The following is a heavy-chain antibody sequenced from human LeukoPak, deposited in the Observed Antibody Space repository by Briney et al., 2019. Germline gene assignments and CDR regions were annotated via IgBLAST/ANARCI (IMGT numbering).Heavy chain of an antibody. CDR2: INPDSGGT. J-gene: IGHJ3*02. CDR3: ARWPVTGDDAFDI. V-gene: IGHV1-2*02. D-gene: IGHD7-27*01. Sequence: ASVKVSFKASGYTFAGYYLHWLRQTPGQGLEWMGWINPDSGGTNYAQRFHGRVTMTRDTSISTAYMELSSLRSDDTAVYYCARWPVTGDDAFDIWGQGTMVTVSS. CDR1: GYTFAGYY.